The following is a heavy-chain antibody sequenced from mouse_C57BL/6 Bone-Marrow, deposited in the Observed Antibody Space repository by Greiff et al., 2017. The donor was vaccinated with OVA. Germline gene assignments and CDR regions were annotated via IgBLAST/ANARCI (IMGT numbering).Heavy chain of an antibody. CDR1: GFTFSSYA. Sequence: EVKLMESGGGLVKPGGSLKLSCAASGFTFSSYAMSWVRQTPEKRLEWVATISDGGSYTYYPDNVKGRFTISRDNAKNNLYLQMSHLKSEDTAMYYCARDPFYYYGSSYPYWYFDVWGTGTTVTVSS. D-gene: IGHD1-1*01. CDR2: ISDGGSYT. J-gene: IGHJ1*03. V-gene: IGHV5-4*01. CDR3: ARDPFYYYGSSYPYWYFDV.